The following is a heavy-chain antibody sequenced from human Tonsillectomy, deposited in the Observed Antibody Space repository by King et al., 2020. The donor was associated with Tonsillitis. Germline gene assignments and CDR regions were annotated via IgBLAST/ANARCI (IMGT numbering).Heavy chain of an antibody. Sequence: QLVQSGAEVKKPGASVKVSCKASGYTFTSYYMHWVRQAPGQGLEWMGVIDPTSGGGNTIYAQKFQGRLIMTRDTSTSTFFMELSSLRFDDTAMYYCASAGTGWAYNWLDPWGQGTLVTVSS. D-gene: IGHD6-19*01. CDR2: IDPTSGGGNT. CDR3: ASAGTGWAYNWLDP. V-gene: IGHV1-46*01. J-gene: IGHJ5*02. CDR1: GYTFTSYY.